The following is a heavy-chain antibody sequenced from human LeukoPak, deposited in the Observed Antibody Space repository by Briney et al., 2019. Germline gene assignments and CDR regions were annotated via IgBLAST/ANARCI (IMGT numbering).Heavy chain of an antibody. CDR2: INHSGST. D-gene: IGHD1-1*01. CDR1: GGSFSGYY. V-gene: IGHV4-34*01. J-gene: IGHJ4*02. CDR3: ARHVEQLERPYDY. Sequence: SETLSLTCAVYGGSFSGYYWSWIRQPPGKGLEWIGEINHSGSTNYNPSLKSRVTISVDTSKNQFSLKLSSVTAADTAVYYCARHVEQLERPYDYWGQGTLVTISS.